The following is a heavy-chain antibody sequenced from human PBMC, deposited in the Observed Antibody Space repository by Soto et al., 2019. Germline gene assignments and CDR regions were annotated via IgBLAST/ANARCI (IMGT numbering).Heavy chain of an antibody. D-gene: IGHD5-12*01. V-gene: IGHV4-31*03. CDR1: GGSISSGGYY. Sequence: SETLSLTCTVSGGSISSGGYYWSWIRQHPGKGLEWIGYIYYSGSTYYNPSLKSRVTISVDTSKNQFYLKLSSVTAADTAVYYCARRGGYSGFDVQLGIDDWGQGTLVTVAS. CDR2: IYYSGST. J-gene: IGHJ4*02. CDR3: ARRGGYSGFDVQLGIDD.